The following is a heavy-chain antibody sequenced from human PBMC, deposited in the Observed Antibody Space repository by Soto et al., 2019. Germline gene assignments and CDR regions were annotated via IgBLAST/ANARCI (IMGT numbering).Heavy chain of an antibody. CDR1: GDSVSSNSAG. J-gene: IGHJ6*03. CDR3: ARGSWDDVSGLSYVDV. D-gene: IGHD1-1*01. V-gene: IGHV6-1*01. Sequence: QVQLQLSGPGLVTPSQTLSLTCAISGDSVSSNSAGWYWIRQTPSRGLEWLGRTYYRSKWYFNYAVSVESRITINPETSKNQFSLQLSSLTPDDTAVYYCARGSWDDVSGLSYVDVWGKGTTVTVSS. CDR2: TYYRSKWYF.